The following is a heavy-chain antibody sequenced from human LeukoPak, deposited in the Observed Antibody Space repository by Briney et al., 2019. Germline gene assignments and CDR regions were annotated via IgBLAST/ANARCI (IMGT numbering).Heavy chain of an antibody. CDR2: IYSGGST. CDR3: ARDDSSGYYFGYNWFDP. CDR1: GFTVSSNY. V-gene: IGHV3-66*01. Sequence: GGSLRLSCAASGFTVSSNYMSWVRQAPGKGLEWVSVIYSGGSTYYADSVKGRFTISRDNSKNTLYLQMNSLRAEDTAVYYCARDDSSGYYFGYNWFDPWGQGTLVTVSS. J-gene: IGHJ5*02. D-gene: IGHD3-22*01.